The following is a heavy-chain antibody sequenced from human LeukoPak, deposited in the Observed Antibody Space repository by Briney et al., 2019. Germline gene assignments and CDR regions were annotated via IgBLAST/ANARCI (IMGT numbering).Heavy chain of an antibody. V-gene: IGHV1-2*02. CDR2: INSNSGGT. Sequence: RASVKVSCKASGYPFIDYYIHWVRQAPGQGLEWMGWINSNSGGTNYAQKFQGRVTMTRDTSISTAYMELSRLRSDDTAVYYCVRQVSDYWGQGTLVTVSS. J-gene: IGHJ4*02. CDR1: GYPFIDYY. D-gene: IGHD1-14*01. CDR3: VRQVSDY.